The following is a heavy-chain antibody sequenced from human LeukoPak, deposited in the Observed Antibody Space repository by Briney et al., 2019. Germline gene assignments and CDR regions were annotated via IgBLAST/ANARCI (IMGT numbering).Heavy chain of an antibody. CDR2: INLNGGGT. V-gene: IGHV1-2*02. J-gene: IGHJ3*01. CDR1: GYTFTGDS. D-gene: IGHD4-17*01. CDR3: ARDTKSDYGDYVDAFDL. Sequence: GSLWVSCEASGYTFTGDSMRCGPHAPGQGLERMSWINLNGGGTNYAQTFKGRVTMTRETSISRAYIELSRRRPEARAGYYVARDTKSDYGDYVDAFDLWGQGTMVTVSS.